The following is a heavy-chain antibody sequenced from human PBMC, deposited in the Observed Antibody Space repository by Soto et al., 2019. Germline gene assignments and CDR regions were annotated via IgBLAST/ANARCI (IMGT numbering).Heavy chain of an antibody. CDR1: GGSFSGYY. V-gene: IGHV4-34*01. J-gene: IGHJ5*02. D-gene: IGHD3-3*01. Sequence: TETLSLTCAVYGGSFSGYYWSWIRQPPGKGLEWIGEINHSGSTNYNPSLKSRVTISVDTSKNQFSLKLSSVTAADTAVYYCARERIVGVDRYRNWFDPWGQGTLVTVSS. CDR2: INHSGST. CDR3: ARERIVGVDRYRNWFDP.